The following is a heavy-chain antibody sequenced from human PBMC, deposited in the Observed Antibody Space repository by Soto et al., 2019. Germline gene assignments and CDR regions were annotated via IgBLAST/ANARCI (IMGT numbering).Heavy chain of an antibody. CDR2: INSDGSST. CDR3: ASSLLTPFDY. CDR1: GVTFSSFW. J-gene: IGHJ4*02. V-gene: IGHV3-74*01. D-gene: IGHD7-27*01. Sequence: GGSLRLSCAASGVTFSSFWMHWVRQAPGKGLLWVSRINSDGSSTFYADSVKGRFTISRDNAKNTLYLQMNSLRAEDAAVYYCASSLLTPFDYWGQGTLVTVSS.